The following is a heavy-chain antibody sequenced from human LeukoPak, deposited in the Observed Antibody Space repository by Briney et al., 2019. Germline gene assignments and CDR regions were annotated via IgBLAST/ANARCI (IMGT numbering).Heavy chain of an antibody. CDR3: VRDCSSASLSSGCYYAMDV. Sequence: GGSLRLSCAASGFTFNDYWMTWVRQAPGKGLEWVAHIKQDGSEKYYVDSLKGRFTISRDNAKNSLFLQMSSLRAEDTAVYYCVRDCSSASLSSGCYYAMDVWGKGTTVTVSS. D-gene: IGHD2-2*01. J-gene: IGHJ6*04. CDR1: GFTFNDYW. CDR2: IKQDGSEK. V-gene: IGHV3-7*03.